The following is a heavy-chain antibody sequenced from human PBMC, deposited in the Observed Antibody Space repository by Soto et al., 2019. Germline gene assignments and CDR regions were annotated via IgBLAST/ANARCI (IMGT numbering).Heavy chain of an antibody. CDR1: GYAFTTYD. D-gene: IGHD2-21*02. CDR3: ASRYRVVTSIHAFDM. Sequence: QVQLVQSGAEVKKPGASVKVSCQASGYAFTTYDIHWVRQASGQGLEWVGRLNPNSGDTVYAQRFRGRGTLTRDTSKNTAYMELSSLRSDDTAVYYCASRYRVVTSIHAFDMWGQGTMVTVSS. CDR2: LNPNSGDT. J-gene: IGHJ3*02. V-gene: IGHV1-8*01.